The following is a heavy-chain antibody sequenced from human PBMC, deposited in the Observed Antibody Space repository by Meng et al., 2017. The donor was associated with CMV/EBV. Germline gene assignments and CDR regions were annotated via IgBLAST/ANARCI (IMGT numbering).Heavy chain of an antibody. CDR3: AGKGEYSGYDNYYGCVH. Sequence: GESLKISCVASGFAFSRYSMTWVRQSPGKGLEWVSSISSVRNYVDYVDSVKGRFTISRDNTKNSMFLQMNSLRADDTAVYYCAGKGEYSGYDNYYGCVHWGQGTSVTVSS. J-gene: IGHJ4*02. D-gene: IGHD3-9*01. CDR1: GFAFSRYS. CDR2: ISSVRNYV. V-gene: IGHV3-21*01.